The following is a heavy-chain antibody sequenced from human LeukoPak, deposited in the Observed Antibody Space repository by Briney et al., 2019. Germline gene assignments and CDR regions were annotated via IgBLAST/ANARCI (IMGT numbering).Heavy chain of an antibody. J-gene: IGHJ4*02. CDR2: INHSGSN. CDR1: GGSFSGYY. Sequence: PSETLSLTCAVYGGSFSGYYWSWIRQPPGKGLEWIGEINHSGSNNYNPSLKSRVTISVDTSKNQFSLKLSSVTAADTAVYYCARERGYSGYDGYFDYWGQGTLVTVSS. V-gene: IGHV4-34*01. D-gene: IGHD5-12*01. CDR3: ARERGYSGYDGYFDY.